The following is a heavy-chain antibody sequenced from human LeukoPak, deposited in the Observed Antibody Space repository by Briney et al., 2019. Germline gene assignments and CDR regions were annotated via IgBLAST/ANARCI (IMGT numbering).Heavy chain of an antibody. Sequence: GESLKISCKGSGYSFTSYWIGWVRQMPGKGLEWMGIIYPGDSDTRYSPSFQGQVTISADKSISTAYLQWSSLKASDTAMYYCARGCEDSSGWFQYFDYWGQGTLVTVSS. CDR3: ARGCEDSSGWFQYFDY. D-gene: IGHD6-19*01. J-gene: IGHJ4*02. CDR1: GYSFTSYW. CDR2: IYPGDSDT. V-gene: IGHV5-51*01.